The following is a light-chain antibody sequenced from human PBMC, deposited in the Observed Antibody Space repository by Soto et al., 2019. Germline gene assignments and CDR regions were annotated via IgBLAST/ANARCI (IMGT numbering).Light chain of an antibody. V-gene: IGLV2-14*01. CDR2: EVS. CDR3: SSYTSSSTLV. CDR1: SSDVGGYNY. Sequence: QSALTQPASDSGSPGQSITISCTGTSSDVGGYNYVSWYQQHPGKAPKLMIYEVSNQPSGVPNRFSGSKSGNRASLTISGLQAEDEADYYCSSYTSSSTLVFGGGTKLTVL. J-gene: IGLJ3*02.